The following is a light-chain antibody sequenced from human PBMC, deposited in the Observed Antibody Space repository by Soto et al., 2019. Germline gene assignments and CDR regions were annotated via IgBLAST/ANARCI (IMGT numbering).Light chain of an antibody. Sequence: ETVLTQSPATLSLSPGARATLSCRASQSVGANLAWYQQKPGQAPRLLIWDASSRATGIPARFSGSGSGTEFTLTISSLEPEDFAVYYCQHRTNWPAFGGGTKVEIK. CDR1: QSVGAN. J-gene: IGKJ4*01. CDR2: DAS. CDR3: QHRTNWPA. V-gene: IGKV3-11*01.